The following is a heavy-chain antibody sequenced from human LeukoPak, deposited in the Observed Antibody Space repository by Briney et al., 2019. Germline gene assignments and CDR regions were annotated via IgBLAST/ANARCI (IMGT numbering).Heavy chain of an antibody. D-gene: IGHD5-12*01. CDR2: IIPIFGTA. Sequence: SVKLSCKASGGPFSSYAISWVRQAPGQGLEWMGGIIPIFGTANYAQQFQGRVPLTADKSTSTAYMERSSLRSEDTAVYYCASSLEAPPRGYSGYDFARYYYYGMDVWGKGTTGTVSS. V-gene: IGHV1-69*06. CDR3: ASSLEAPPRGYSGYDFARYYYYGMDV. J-gene: IGHJ6*04. CDR1: GGPFSSYA.